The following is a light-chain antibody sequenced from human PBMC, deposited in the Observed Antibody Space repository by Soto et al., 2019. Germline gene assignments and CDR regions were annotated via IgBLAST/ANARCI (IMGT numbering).Light chain of an antibody. V-gene: IGLV2-11*01. CDR1: SSDVGSYNY. J-gene: IGLJ2*01. CDR2: DVT. CDR3: CSYAGRYTL. Sequence: QSVLTQPRSVSGSPGQSVTISCTGTSSDVGSYNYVSWYQQHPGKAPKFIIYDVTKRPSGVPDRFSGSKSGNTVSLTISGLPAEDEADYYCCSYAGRYTLFGGGTKLTVL.